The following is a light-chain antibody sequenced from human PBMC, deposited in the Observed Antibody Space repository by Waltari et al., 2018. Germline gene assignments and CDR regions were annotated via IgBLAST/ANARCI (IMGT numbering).Light chain of an antibody. V-gene: IGKV1-33*01. CDR1: QDLNNY. Sequence: DIQTTQSPSSLSASVGDRVTITCQASQDLNNYLNWYQQKPGKAPKLLIYDASSLETGVPSRFSGSGSGSRFTCTICSLQPEDIETYYCHQYDNLPFTFGPGTKVDIK. CDR3: HQYDNLPFT. J-gene: IGKJ3*01. CDR2: DAS.